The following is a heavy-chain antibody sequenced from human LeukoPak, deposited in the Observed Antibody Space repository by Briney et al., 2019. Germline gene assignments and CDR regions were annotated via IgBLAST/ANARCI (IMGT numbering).Heavy chain of an antibody. J-gene: IGHJ4*02. CDR1: GGSISSYY. CDR3: ARGLGATGFY. V-gene: IGHV4-34*01. D-gene: IGHD3-16*01. CDR2: INHSGST. Sequence: SETLSLTCTVSGGSISSYYWSWIRQPPGKGLEWIGEINHSGSTNYNPSLKSRVTISVDTSKNQFSLKLSSVTAADTAVYYCARGLGATGFYWGQGTLVTVSS.